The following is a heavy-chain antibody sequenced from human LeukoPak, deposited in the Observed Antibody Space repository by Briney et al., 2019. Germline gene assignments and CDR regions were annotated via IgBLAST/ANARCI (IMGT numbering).Heavy chain of an antibody. CDR3: AREWGRIAVAGGPGY. D-gene: IGHD6-19*01. CDR2: ISYDGQNT. V-gene: IGHV3-33*01. CDR1: GFIFSNYA. J-gene: IGHJ4*02. Sequence: PGQSLSLACAPSGFIFSNYAMHSVRQDPGKGLEWVAIISYDGQNTYYAESVKGRFTISRDNSKTTLYLQMNSLSDHDTAVYCCAREWGRIAVAGGPGYGGQGTLVTVSS.